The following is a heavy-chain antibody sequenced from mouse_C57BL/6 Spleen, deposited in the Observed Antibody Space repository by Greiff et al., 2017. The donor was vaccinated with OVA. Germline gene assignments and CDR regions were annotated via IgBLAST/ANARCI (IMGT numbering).Heavy chain of an antibody. CDR3: ARAYYGNYPWFAY. CDR2: IDPSDSET. Sequence: QVQLQQPGAELVRPGSSVKLSCKASGYTFTSSWMHWVKQRPIQGLEWIGNIDPSDSETHYNQKFKDKATLTVDKSSSTAYMQLSSLTSEDSAVYYCARAYYGNYPWFAYWGQGTLVTVSA. CDR1: GYTFTSSW. V-gene: IGHV1-52*01. D-gene: IGHD2-10*01. J-gene: IGHJ3*01.